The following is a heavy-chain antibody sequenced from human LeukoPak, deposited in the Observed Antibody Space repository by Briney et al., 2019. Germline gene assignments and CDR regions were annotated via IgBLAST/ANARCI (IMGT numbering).Heavy chain of an antibody. CDR3: ARGSSPIWGSGYRLDY. J-gene: IGHJ4*02. D-gene: IGHD3-10*01. CDR2: INHSGST. V-gene: IGHV4-34*01. CDR1: GGSISSYY. Sequence: SETLSLTCTVSGGSISSYYWSWIRQPPGKGLEWIGEINHSGSTNYNPSLKSRVTISVDTSKNQFSLKLSSVTAADTAVYYCARGSSPIWGSGYRLDYWGQGTLVTVSS.